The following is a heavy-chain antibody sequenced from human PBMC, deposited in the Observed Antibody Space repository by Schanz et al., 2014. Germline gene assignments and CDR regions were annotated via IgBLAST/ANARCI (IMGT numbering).Heavy chain of an antibody. Sequence: VQLVESGGGLVQPGRSLRLSCAGSGFSFSDYGMHWVRQAPGRGLEWVAVIWFDGNNKYYADSVKGRFTISRDNSKNTLYLQMSSLRAEDTAVYYCAKVWGSDYFYPFDYWGQGTLVTVSS. CDR1: GFSFSDYG. CDR3: AKVWGSDYFYPFDY. CDR2: IWFDGNNK. V-gene: IGHV3-33*06. J-gene: IGHJ4*02. D-gene: IGHD3-22*01.